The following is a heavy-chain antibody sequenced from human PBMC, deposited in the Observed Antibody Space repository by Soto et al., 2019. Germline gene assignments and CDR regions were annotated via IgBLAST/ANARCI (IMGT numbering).Heavy chain of an antibody. Sequence: GGSLRLSCAASGFTFTKFAMSWVRQAPGKGLEWVAAISGPGGSTNYAESVKGRFTISRDNSKDTVSLQMNSLRVEDTAIYFCAKDRRIAVSHFDCWGQGTLVTVSS. CDR3: AKDRRIAVSHFDC. CDR1: GFTFTKFA. J-gene: IGHJ4*02. D-gene: IGHD6-19*01. V-gene: IGHV3-23*01. CDR2: ISGPGGST.